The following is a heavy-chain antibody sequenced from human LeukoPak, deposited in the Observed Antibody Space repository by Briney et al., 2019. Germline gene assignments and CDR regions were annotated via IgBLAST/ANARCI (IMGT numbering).Heavy chain of an antibody. V-gene: IGHV3-74*01. CDR1: GFTFGSHW. CDR3: ARDYYYYYMDA. CDR2: INSDGSIT. Sequence: GGSLRLSCAAYGFTFGSHWMYWVRQGPGRRLVWVSRINSDGSITNYADSVKGRFTISRDNARNTLYLQMNSLRAEDTAVYFCARDYYYYYMDAWGKGTTVTVSS. J-gene: IGHJ6*03.